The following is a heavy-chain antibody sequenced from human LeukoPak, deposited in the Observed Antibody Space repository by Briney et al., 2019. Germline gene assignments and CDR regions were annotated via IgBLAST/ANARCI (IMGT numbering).Heavy chain of an antibody. CDR1: GFTFSSYS. J-gene: IGHJ4*02. CDR2: INHSGST. CDR3: AIFPVGIAAAGTLY. Sequence: PGGSLRLSCAASGFTFSSYSMNWVRQPPGKGLEWIGEINHSGSTNYNPSLKSRVTISVDTSQNQFSLKLSSVTAADTAVYYCAIFPVGIAAAGTLYWGQGTLVTVSS. D-gene: IGHD6-13*01. V-gene: IGHV4-34*08.